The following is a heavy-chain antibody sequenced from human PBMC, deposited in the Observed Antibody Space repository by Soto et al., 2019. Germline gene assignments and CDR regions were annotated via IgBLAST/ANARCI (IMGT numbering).Heavy chain of an antibody. CDR1: GYTFTGYF. CDR2: INPNSGFT. V-gene: IGHV1-2*02. CDR3: ARVGQAENWFDP. D-gene: IGHD1-26*01. J-gene: IGHJ5*02. Sequence: ASVKVSCKASGYTFTGYFIYWVRQAPGQGLEWMGWINPNSGFTNYAQRFQGRVTMTSDTSISTAYMELRRLRSDDTAVYYCARVGQAENWFDPWGQGSLVIVSS.